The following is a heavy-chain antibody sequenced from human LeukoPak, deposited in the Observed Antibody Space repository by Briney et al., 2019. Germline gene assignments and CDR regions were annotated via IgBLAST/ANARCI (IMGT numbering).Heavy chain of an antibody. V-gene: IGHV3-30*02. CDR2: IWYGGSNK. CDR3: AKDFSVELPYYFDY. Sequence: PGGSLRLSCAASGFTFSSYGMYWVRQAPGKGLEWVAFIWYGGSNKYYADSVKGRFTISRDNSKNTLYLQMNSLRAEDTAVYYCAKDFSVELPYYFDYWGQGTLVTVSS. J-gene: IGHJ4*02. CDR1: GFTFSSYG. D-gene: IGHD1-7*01.